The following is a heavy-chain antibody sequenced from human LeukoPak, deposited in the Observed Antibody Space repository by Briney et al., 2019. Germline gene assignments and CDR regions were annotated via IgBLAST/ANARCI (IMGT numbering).Heavy chain of an antibody. CDR2: ILSSSSYI. Sequence: GGSLRLSCAASGFTFSSYSMNWVRQAPGRGLEWVSFILSSSSYIYYADSVKGRFTISRDNAKNSLYLQMNSLRAEDTAVYYFARALGVGAYDYWGQGTLVTVSS. CDR3: ARALGVGAYDY. CDR1: GFTFSSYS. D-gene: IGHD3-10*01. V-gene: IGHV3-21*01. J-gene: IGHJ4*02.